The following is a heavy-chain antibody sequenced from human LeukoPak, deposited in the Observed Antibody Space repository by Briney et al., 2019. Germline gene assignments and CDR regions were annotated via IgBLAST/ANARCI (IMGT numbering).Heavy chain of an antibody. CDR1: GFTFSSYA. CDR3: AKVWVTPGKNYFDS. D-gene: IGHD2-21*02. Sequence: GGSLRLSCVASGFTFSSYAMTWVRQAPGKGLKWVSAISGSGGSTYYADSVKGRFTISRDNSKSTLYLQMDSLRVEDTAVYYCAKVWVTPGKNYFDSWGQGTLVTVSS. J-gene: IGHJ4*02. CDR2: ISGSGGST. V-gene: IGHV3-23*01.